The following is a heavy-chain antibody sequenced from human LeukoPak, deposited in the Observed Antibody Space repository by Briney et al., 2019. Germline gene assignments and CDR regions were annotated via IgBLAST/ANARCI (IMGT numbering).Heavy chain of an antibody. Sequence: GGSLRLSCEVSGFTFSSYWMSWIRQVPGKGLEWLACRKGDGSEKYYVDSVRGRFTVSRESAKNSLYLQMNSLEAEETAVYYCASLQTDPTVVNGFWGQGTLVTVSS. CDR3: ASLQTDPTVVNGF. V-gene: IGHV3-7*01. D-gene: IGHD4-11*01. CDR1: GFTFSSYW. J-gene: IGHJ4*02. CDR2: RKGDGSEK.